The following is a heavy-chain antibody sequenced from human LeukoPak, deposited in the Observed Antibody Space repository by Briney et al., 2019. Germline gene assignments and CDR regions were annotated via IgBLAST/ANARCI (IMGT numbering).Heavy chain of an antibody. CDR1: GFNFSAYS. Sequence: GGSLRLSCAASGFNFSAYSMNWVRQAPGKGLEWVSYISRSSDAIYDADSVKGRFTISRDNAKNLLFLQMTSLGVEDTALYYCARGDSDHYITLDYWGQGTLVTVSS. V-gene: IGHV3-48*01. CDR2: ISRSSDAI. CDR3: ARGDSDHYITLDY. J-gene: IGHJ4*02. D-gene: IGHD4-17*01.